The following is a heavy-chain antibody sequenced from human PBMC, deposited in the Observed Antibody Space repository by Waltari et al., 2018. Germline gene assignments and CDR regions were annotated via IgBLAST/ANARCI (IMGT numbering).Heavy chain of an antibody. D-gene: IGHD6-13*01. CDR2: ISWNSGRI. J-gene: IGHJ4*02. Sequence: EVQLVESGGCLVQPGRSLRLSCAASGFTFDDYAMHWVRQAPGKGLEWVSGISWNSGRIDYADYVKGRFTISRDNAKNSLYLQMNSLRAEDTALYYCAKDFSEQQLVAIDYWGQGTLVTVSS. CDR1: GFTFDDYA. CDR3: AKDFSEQQLVAIDY. V-gene: IGHV3-9*01.